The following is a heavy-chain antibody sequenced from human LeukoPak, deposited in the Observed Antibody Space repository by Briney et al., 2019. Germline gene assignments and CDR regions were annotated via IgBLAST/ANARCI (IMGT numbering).Heavy chain of an antibody. D-gene: IGHD6-13*01. CDR2: ISWDGGST. Sequence: SGGSLRLSCAASGFTFDDYTMHWVRQAPGKGLEWVSLISWDGGSTYYADSVKGRFTISRDNSKNSLYLQMNSLRTEDTALYYCAKGYSSSPMRYFQHWGQGTLVTVSS. CDR3: AKGYSSSPMRYFQH. J-gene: IGHJ1*01. V-gene: IGHV3-43*01. CDR1: GFTFDDYT.